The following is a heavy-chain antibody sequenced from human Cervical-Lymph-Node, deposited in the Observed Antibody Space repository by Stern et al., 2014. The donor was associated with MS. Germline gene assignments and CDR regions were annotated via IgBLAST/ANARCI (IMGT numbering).Heavy chain of an antibody. D-gene: IGHD6-13*01. Sequence: QITLKESGPVLVKPTETLTLTCTVSGFSLSNARMGVSWIRQPPGKALEWLAHLFSNDEKSYSTSLKSRLTISKDTSKSQVVLTMTNMDPVDTATYYCARMNWGSSHGQGPKIDYWGQGTLVTVSS. CDR2: LFSNDEK. V-gene: IGHV2-26*01. J-gene: IGHJ4*02. CDR1: GFSLSNARMG. CDR3: ARMNWGSSHGQGPKIDY.